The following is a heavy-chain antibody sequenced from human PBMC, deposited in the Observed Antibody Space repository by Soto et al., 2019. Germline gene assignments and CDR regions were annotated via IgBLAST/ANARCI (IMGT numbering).Heavy chain of an antibody. CDR3: ARKNDYCWGSYYNEPFHFDH. CDR2: INHSGST. Sequence: LALTCALYGWSFCGYYCILLRQAPGKWLEWIGEINHSGSTNYNPSLNSRVTISVDTSKNRFSLKLSAVTAADTAVDYWARKNDYCWGSYYNEPFHFDHGG. J-gene: IGHJ4*01. CDR1: GWSFCGYY. V-gene: IGHV4-34*01. D-gene: IGHD3-10*01.